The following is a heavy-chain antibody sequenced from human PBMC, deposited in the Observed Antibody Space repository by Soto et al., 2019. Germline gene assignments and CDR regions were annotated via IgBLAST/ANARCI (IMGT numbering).Heavy chain of an antibody. J-gene: IGHJ3*02. CDR1: GFTFSNYA. CDR3: AKCMTTVTTFPFDI. CDR2: ISGSGGGT. Sequence: EVQLLESGGGLVQPGGSLRLSCAASGFTFSNYAMSWVRQAPGKGLEWVSAISGSGGGTYYADSVKGRFTISRDNSKNTPYLQINSLRTEDTAVYFCAKCMTTVTTFPFDIWGQGKIVTLSS. D-gene: IGHD4-17*01. V-gene: IGHV3-23*01.